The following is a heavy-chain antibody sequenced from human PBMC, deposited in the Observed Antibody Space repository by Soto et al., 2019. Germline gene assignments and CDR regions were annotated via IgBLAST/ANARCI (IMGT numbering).Heavy chain of an antibody. CDR2: INPTDGIA. J-gene: IGHJ4*02. V-gene: IGHV1-46*01. CDR1: GYTFTSYY. Sequence: ASVKVSCKASGYTFTSYYVHWVRQAPGQGLEWVGIINPTDGIASYAQKFQGRVSLTRDTSTSTVYMELSSLRSEDSAVYYCARVYDYYDRSGTAFWGQGTQVTVSS. D-gene: IGHD3-22*01. CDR3: ARVYDYYDRSGTAF.